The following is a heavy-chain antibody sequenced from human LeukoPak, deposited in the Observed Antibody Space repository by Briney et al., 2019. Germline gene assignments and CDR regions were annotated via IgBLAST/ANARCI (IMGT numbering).Heavy chain of an antibody. CDR3: ARGPKWELFWFDY. J-gene: IGHJ4*02. V-gene: IGHV3-30-3*01. CDR2: ISYDGSNK. D-gene: IGHD1-26*01. CDR1: GFTFSSYA. Sequence: GGSLRLSCAASGFTFSSYAMHWVRQAPGKGLEWVAVISYDGSNKYYADSVKGRLTISRDNSKNTLYLQMNSLRAEDTAVYYCARGPKWELFWFDYWGQGTLVTVSS.